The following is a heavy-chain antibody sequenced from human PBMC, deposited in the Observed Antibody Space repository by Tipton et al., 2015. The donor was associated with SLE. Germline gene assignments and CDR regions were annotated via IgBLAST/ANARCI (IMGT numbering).Heavy chain of an antibody. Sequence: SLRLSCAASGFTFSSYAMSWVRQAPGKGLEWVAVISYDGSNKYYADSVKGRFTISRDNSKNTLYLQMNSLRAEDTAVYYCARGGSVVVPAALDYWGQGTLVTVSS. V-gene: IGHV3-30-3*01. CDR3: ARGGSVVVPAALDY. D-gene: IGHD2-2*01. J-gene: IGHJ4*02. CDR2: ISYDGSNK. CDR1: GFTFSSYA.